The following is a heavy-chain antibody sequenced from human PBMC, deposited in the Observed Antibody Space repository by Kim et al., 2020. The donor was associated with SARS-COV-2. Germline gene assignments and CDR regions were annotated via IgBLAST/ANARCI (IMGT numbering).Heavy chain of an antibody. V-gene: IGHV4-39*02. D-gene: IGHD2-15*01. CDR2: IYFSGST. J-gene: IGHJ3*02. CDR1: GGSISSRNYY. CDR3: VARRSYYCTGISCSGAFDS. Sequence: SETLSLTCTVSGGSISSRNYYWGWIRQPPGKGLEWIGSIYFSGSTYFNPSLKSRVTISVDTSKNHFSLKLTSATAADTAVYYCVARRSYYCTGISCSGAFDSWGQATMATVSS.